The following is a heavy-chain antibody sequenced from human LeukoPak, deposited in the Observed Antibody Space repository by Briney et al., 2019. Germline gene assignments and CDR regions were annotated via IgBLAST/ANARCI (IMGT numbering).Heavy chain of an antibody. CDR2: ISGSGGTT. CDR1: GFPFSCYA. J-gene: IGHJ3*02. CDR3: AKDLNRDGYNFHDAFDI. V-gene: IGHV3-23*01. D-gene: IGHD5-24*01. Sequence: HSGGSLTLSCAASGFPFSCYAMSWVRQAPGKGLEWVSAISGSGGTTYYASSVKRRATIVRDNSKNTLYLQMNSLRAEDTAVYSCAKDLNRDGYNFHDAFDIWGQGTMVTVSS.